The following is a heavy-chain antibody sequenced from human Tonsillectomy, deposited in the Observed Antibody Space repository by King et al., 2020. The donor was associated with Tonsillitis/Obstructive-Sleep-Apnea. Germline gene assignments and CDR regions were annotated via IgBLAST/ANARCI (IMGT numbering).Heavy chain of an antibody. CDR3: VAYVPPPLAQIDF. CDR2: VRSKNNDGKT. D-gene: IGHD2-21*01. Sequence: QLVQSGGGLVKPGGSLRLSCAASGFIFADAWMSWVRQAPGKGLEWVGRVRSKNNDGKTEFAAPVKGRFTMSRDDSRNTFYLQMNGLEIEDTGLYYCVAYVPPPLAQIDFWGRGTLVTVSS. CDR1: GFIFADAW. V-gene: IGHV3-15*01. J-gene: IGHJ4*02.